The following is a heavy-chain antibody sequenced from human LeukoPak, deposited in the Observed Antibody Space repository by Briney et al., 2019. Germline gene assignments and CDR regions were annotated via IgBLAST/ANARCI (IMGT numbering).Heavy chain of an antibody. CDR2: ISSNGIST. CDR3: VKDTNNPGVAGGDY. V-gene: IGHV3-64D*06. D-gene: IGHD6-19*01. J-gene: IGHJ4*02. Sequence: GGSLRLSCSASGFTFTNYLMHWVRQAPGKGLEFVSSISSNGISTYYADSVKGRFTISRDNSKNTLYLQMSSLRAEDRAVYYCVKDTNNPGVAGGDYWGQGTLVTVSS. CDR1: GFTFTNYL.